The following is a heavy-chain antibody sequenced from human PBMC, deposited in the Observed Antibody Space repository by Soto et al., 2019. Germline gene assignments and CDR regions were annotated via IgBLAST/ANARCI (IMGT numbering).Heavy chain of an antibody. CDR3: TTDPVAVPAATLYYYYGMDV. D-gene: IGHD2-2*01. CDR1: GFTFSNAW. V-gene: IGHV3-15*01. Sequence: EVQLVESGGGLVKPGGSLRLSCAASGFTFSNAWMSWVRQAPGKGLEWVGRIKSKTDGGTTDYAAPVKGRFTISRDDSKNTLYLQMNSLKTEDTAVYYCTTDPVAVPAATLYYYYGMDVWGQGTTVTVSS. CDR2: IKSKTDGGTT. J-gene: IGHJ6*02.